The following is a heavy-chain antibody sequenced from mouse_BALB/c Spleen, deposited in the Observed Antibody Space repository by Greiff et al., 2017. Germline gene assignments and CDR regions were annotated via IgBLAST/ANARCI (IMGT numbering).Heavy chain of an antibody. V-gene: IGHV1S22*01. CDR2: IYPGSGST. CDR1: GYTFTSYW. CDR3: TRLISNGYAMDY. J-gene: IGHJ4*01. Sequence: LQQPGSELVRPGASVKLSCKASGYTFTSYWMHWVKQRPGQGLEWIGNIYPGSGSTNYDEKFKSKATLTVDTSSSTAYMQLSSLTSEDSAVYYCTRLISNGYAMDYWGQGTSVTVSS.